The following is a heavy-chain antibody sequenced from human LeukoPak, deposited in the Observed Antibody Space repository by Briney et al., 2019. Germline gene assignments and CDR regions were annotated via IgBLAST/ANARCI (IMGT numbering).Heavy chain of an antibody. Sequence: GGSLRLSCAASGFTFSSYGMHWVRQAPGKGLEWVAVISYDGSNKYYADSVKGRFTISRDNSKNTLYLQMNSLRAKDTAVYYCAKDHAAAAAYYGMDVWGQGTTVTVSS. CDR2: ISYDGSNK. V-gene: IGHV3-30*18. J-gene: IGHJ6*02. D-gene: IGHD6-13*01. CDR1: GFTFSSYG. CDR3: AKDHAAAAAYYGMDV.